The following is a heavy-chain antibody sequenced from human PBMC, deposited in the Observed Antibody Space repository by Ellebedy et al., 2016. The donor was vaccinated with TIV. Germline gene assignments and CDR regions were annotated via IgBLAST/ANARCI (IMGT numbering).Heavy chain of an antibody. Sequence: GESLKISCAASGLTFSNAWMSWVRQAPGKGLEWIGRIKSKTDGGKIEYAAHVKARFTISRDDSKNTLSLQMNSLKIEDTAVYFCLSEWLFAYWGPGTLVTVSS. J-gene: IGHJ4*02. CDR1: GLTFSNAW. D-gene: IGHD5-12*01. CDR3: LSEWLFAY. CDR2: IKSKTDGGKI. V-gene: IGHV3-15*01.